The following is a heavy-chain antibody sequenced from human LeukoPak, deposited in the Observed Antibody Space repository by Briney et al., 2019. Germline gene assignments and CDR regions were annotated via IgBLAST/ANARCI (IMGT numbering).Heavy chain of an antibody. Sequence: GGSLRLSCAASGFTFSSYRMNWVRQAPGKGLEWVSSISSSSSYIYYADSVKGRFTISRDNAKNSLYLQMNSLRAEDTAVYYCARGWELREAAWVFDIWGQETMVTVSS. J-gene: IGHJ3*02. CDR3: ARGWELREAAWVFDI. V-gene: IGHV3-21*01. CDR2: ISSSSSYI. CDR1: GFTFSSYR. D-gene: IGHD1-26*01.